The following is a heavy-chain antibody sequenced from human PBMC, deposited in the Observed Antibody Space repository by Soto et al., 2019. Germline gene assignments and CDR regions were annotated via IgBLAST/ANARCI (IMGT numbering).Heavy chain of an antibody. CDR2: INPNSGGT. D-gene: IGHD3-3*01. V-gene: IGHV1-2*04. CDR3: ARGLGYDFWSGYCPQPGDNYYYGMDV. Sequence: ASVKVSCKASGYTFTGYYMHWVRQAPGQGLEWMGWINPNSGGTNYAQKVQGWVTMTRDTSISTAYMELSRLRSDDTAVYYCARGLGYDFWSGYCPQPGDNYYYGMDVWGQGTTVTVSS. CDR1: GYTFTGYY. J-gene: IGHJ6*02.